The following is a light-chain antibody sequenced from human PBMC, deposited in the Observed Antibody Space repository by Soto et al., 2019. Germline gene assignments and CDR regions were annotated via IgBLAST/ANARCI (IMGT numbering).Light chain of an antibody. CDR1: SSNIGNNY. Sequence: QSVLTQPPSVSAAPGQKVTISCSGSSSNIGNNYVSWYQQLPGTAPKLLIYDNNKRPSGIPDRFSGSKSGTSATLGITGLQAEDEADYDCQSYDSSLSGVVCGGGTKLTVL. CDR3: QSYDSSLSGVV. CDR2: DNN. V-gene: IGLV1-51*01. J-gene: IGLJ2*01.